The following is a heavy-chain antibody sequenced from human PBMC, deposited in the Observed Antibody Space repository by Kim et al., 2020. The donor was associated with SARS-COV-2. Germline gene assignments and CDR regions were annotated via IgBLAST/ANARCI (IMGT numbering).Heavy chain of an antibody. V-gene: IGHV3-30*18. J-gene: IGHJ4*02. Sequence: GGSLRLSCATSGFTFRTYAMHWVRQAPGKGLEWVAVISHDGSDRYYADSVKGRFNFSRDNAENTLYLQMNSLSAEDTVVYYCANDRAGSSCFDYWGQGTLVTVSS. D-gene: IGHD6-13*01. CDR3: ANDRAGSSCFDY. CDR2: ISHDGSDR. CDR1: GFTFRTYA.